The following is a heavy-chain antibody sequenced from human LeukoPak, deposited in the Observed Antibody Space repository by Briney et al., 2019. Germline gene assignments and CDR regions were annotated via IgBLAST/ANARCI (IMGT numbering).Heavy chain of an antibody. CDR3: AREASGYYHVFDA. CDR2: ITNSGRST. CDR1: GFSLSTYF. D-gene: IGHD3-3*01. V-gene: IGHV3-11*04. J-gene: IGHJ4*02. Sequence: PGGSLRLSCEASGFSLSTYFISWIRQAPGKGLEWVSYITNSGRSTKYADAVKGRFTTSRDNAKQSVYLEMTDLRAEDTAVYYCAREASGYYHVFDAWGQGTRVTVSS.